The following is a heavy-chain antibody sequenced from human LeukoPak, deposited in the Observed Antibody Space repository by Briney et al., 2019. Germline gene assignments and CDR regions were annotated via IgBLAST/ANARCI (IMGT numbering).Heavy chain of an antibody. Sequence: GGSLRLSCAASGFTFSSYEMNWVRQAPGKGLEWVSYISSSGSSTYYADSVKGRFTISRDNAKNSLYLQMNSLRAEDTAVYYCARGGAEYDFWSGHYYYYYYMDVWGKGTTVTVSS. J-gene: IGHJ6*03. V-gene: IGHV3-48*03. CDR1: GFTFSSYE. D-gene: IGHD3-3*01. CDR2: ISSSGSST. CDR3: ARGGAEYDFWSGHYYYYYYMDV.